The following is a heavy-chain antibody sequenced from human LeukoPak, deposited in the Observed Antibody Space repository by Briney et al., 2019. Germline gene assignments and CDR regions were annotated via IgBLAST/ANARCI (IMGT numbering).Heavy chain of an antibody. D-gene: IGHD2-2*01. CDR2: ISYDGSNK. V-gene: IGHV3-30*18. Sequence: PGGSLRLSCAASGFTFSSYGMHWVRQAPGKGLEWVAVISYDGSNKYYADSVKGRFTISRDNSKDTLYLQMNSLRAEDTAVYYCAKAPLGYQLLHFDYWGQGTLVTVSS. CDR1: GFTFSSYG. J-gene: IGHJ4*02. CDR3: AKAPLGYQLLHFDY.